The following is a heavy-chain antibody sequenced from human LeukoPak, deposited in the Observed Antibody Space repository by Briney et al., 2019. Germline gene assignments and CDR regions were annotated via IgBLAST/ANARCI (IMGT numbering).Heavy chain of an antibody. CDR3: ARARSTGTTAD. CDR1: GGTSSSYA. CDR2: IIPILGIA. J-gene: IGHJ4*02. V-gene: IGHV1-69*04. Sequence: GASVKVSCKASGGTSSSYAISWVRQAPGQGLEWMGRIIPILGIANYAQKFQGRVTITADKSTSTAYMELSSLRSEDTAVYYCARARSTGTTADWGQGTLVTVSS. D-gene: IGHD1-7*01.